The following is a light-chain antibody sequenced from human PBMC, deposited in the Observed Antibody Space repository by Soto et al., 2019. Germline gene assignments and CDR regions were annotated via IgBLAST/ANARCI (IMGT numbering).Light chain of an antibody. CDR2: GAS. J-gene: IGKJ1*01. Sequence: EIVLTQSPGTLSLSPGERATLSCRASQSFSSSYLAWYQQKPGQAPRLLIYGASSRATGIPDRFSGSGSGTDFPLTISRLEREEFAVYYCQQYGSSPWTVGQGTKVEIK. CDR3: QQYGSSPWT. CDR1: QSFSSSY. V-gene: IGKV3-20*01.